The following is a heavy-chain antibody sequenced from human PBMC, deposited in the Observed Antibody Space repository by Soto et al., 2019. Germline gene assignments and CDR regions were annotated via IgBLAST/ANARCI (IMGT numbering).Heavy chain of an antibody. J-gene: IGHJ4*02. V-gene: IGHV4-61*01. CDR2: IYYSGST. CDR1: GGSVSSGSYY. D-gene: IGHD6-13*01. CDR3: ARTEGYSSSRQTPYGY. Sequence: PSETLSLACTVSGGSVSSGSYYWSWIRQPPGKGLEWIGYIYYSGSTNYNPSLKSRVTISVDTSKNQFSLKLSSVTAADTAVYYCARTEGYSSSRQTPYGYWGQGTLVTVSS.